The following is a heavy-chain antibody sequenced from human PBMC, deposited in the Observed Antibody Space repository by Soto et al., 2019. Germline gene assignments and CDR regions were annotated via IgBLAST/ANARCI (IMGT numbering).Heavy chain of an antibody. CDR2: IYYSGST. CDR1: GGSISSSIYY. Sequence: SETLSLTCTVSGGSISSSIYYWGWIRHPPGKGLEWIGSIYYSGSTYYNPSLKSRVTISVDTSKNQFSLKLSSVTAADTAVYYCARTRYYYDSSGYYYFDYWGQGTLVTVSS. D-gene: IGHD3-22*01. V-gene: IGHV4-39*01. CDR3: ARTRYYYDSSGYYYFDY. J-gene: IGHJ4*02.